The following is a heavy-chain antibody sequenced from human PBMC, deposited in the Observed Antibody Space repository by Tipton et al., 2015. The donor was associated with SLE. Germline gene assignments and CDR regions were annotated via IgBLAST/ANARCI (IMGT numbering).Heavy chain of an antibody. CDR3: ARENRIAVAGYYYMDV. CDR1: GGSISSSSYY. Sequence: TLSLTCTVSGGSISSSSYYWGWIRQPPGKGLEWIGNIYHSGTTYYNPSLKSRVTMSVDTSKSQFSLKLSSVTAADTAVYYCARENRIAVAGYYYMDVWGKGTTVTVSS. V-gene: IGHV4-39*07. D-gene: IGHD6-19*01. CDR2: IYHSGTT. J-gene: IGHJ6*03.